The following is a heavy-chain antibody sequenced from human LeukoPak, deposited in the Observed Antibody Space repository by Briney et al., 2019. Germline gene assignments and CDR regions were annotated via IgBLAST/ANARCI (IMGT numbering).Heavy chain of an antibody. V-gene: IGHV3-48*03. CDR2: ISSSGSTI. CDR1: GFTFSSYE. CDR3: AKALCGGGSCYYFDY. D-gene: IGHD2-15*01. Sequence: GGSLRLSCAASGFTFSSYEMNWVRQAPGKGLEWVSYISSSGSTIYYADSVKGRFTISRDNAKNSLYLQMNSLRAEDTALYYCAKALCGGGSCYYFDYWGQGTLVTVSS. J-gene: IGHJ4*02.